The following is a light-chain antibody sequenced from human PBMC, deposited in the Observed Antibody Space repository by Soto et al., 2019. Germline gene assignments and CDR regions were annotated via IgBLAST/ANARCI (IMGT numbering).Light chain of an antibody. V-gene: IGLV2-8*01. CDR3: SSFASINPPLNV. J-gene: IGLJ1*01. Sequence: QSALTQPPSASGSPGQSVTISCTGTSSDVVGYNYVSWYQQHPGKAPKLMIYEVSKRPSGVPDRFSGSKSGNTASLTVSGLQAEDEAYYYCSSFASINPPLNVFGTGTNVTV. CDR2: EVS. CDR1: SSDVVGYNY.